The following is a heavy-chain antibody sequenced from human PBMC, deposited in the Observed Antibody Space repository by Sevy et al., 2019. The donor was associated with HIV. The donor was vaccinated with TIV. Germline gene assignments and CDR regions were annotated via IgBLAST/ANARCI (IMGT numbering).Heavy chain of an antibody. CDR2: IRTAGDT. Sequence: GGSLRLSCAASGFTFSSYDIHWVRQATGRGLEWVSAIRTAGDTYYPDSVKGRFTISRENAKNSLYLQMNSLRAGDTAVYYCAREVPGSLYGMDVWGQRTTVTVSS. CDR1: GFTFSSYD. V-gene: IGHV3-13*01. CDR3: AREVPGSLYGMDV. J-gene: IGHJ6*02. D-gene: IGHD3-10*01.